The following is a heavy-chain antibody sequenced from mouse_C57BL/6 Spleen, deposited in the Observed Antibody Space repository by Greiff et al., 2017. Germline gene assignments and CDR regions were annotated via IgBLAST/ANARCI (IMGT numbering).Heavy chain of an antibody. Sequence: EVKLVESGPGLVKPSQSLSLTCSVTGYSITSGYYWNWIRQFPGNKLEWMGYISYDGSNNYNPSLKNRISITRDTSKNQFFLKLNSVTTEDTATYYCAREDYGSSYDYWGQGTTRTVSS. CDR3: AREDYGSSYDY. V-gene: IGHV3-6*01. D-gene: IGHD1-1*01. CDR2: ISYDGSN. J-gene: IGHJ2*01. CDR1: GYSITSGYY.